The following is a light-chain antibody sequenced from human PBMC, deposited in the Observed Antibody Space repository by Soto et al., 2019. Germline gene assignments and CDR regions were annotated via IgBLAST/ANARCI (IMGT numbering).Light chain of an antibody. Sequence: DIVLTQSPGTLSLSPGERATLSCRASQSVSSNYLAWYQQKPGLAPRLLIYDASSRATGIPDRFSGSGSGTDSTLTISRLEPEDFAVYYCQQYGSSVTFGQGTRLEIK. CDR3: QQYGSSVT. CDR2: DAS. V-gene: IGKV3D-20*01. J-gene: IGKJ5*01. CDR1: QSVSSNY.